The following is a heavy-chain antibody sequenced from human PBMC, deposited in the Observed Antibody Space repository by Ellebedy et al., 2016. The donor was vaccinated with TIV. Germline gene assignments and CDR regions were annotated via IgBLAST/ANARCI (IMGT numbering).Heavy chain of an antibody. CDR2: ISYDGSNK. D-gene: IGHD5-18*01. V-gene: IGHV3-30*03. CDR3: ARGGTYSYGYFFDF. CDR1: GFTFSGSG. Sequence: GESLKISCAASGFTFSGSGMHWVRQAPGKGLEWVAVISYDGSNKFYADSVKGRFTISRDNSKNTLYVQMNSLRAEDTAVYYCARGGTYSYGYFFDFWGQGSLVTVSS. J-gene: IGHJ4*02.